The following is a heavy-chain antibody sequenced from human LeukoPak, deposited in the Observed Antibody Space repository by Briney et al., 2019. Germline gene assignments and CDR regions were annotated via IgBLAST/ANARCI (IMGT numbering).Heavy chain of an antibody. CDR1: GYSISSGYY. CDR2: ISPSSSYI. CDR3: VRHRTASDY. J-gene: IGHJ4*02. Sequence: ETLSLTCTVSGYSISSGYYWGWIRQPPGKGLEWVSSISPSSSYIFYSDSLKGRFTISRDNAKNSLYLQMNSLRVEDTAVYYCVRHRTASDYWGLGALVTVSS. V-gene: IGHV3-21*01. D-gene: IGHD3-16*02.